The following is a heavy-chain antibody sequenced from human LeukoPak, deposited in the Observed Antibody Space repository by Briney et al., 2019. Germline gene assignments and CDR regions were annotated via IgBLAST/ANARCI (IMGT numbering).Heavy chain of an antibody. D-gene: IGHD6-13*01. CDR3: ARASPQQLGYFDY. CDR1: GFTFSTYE. V-gene: IGHV3-48*03. J-gene: IGHJ4*02. Sequence: PGGSLRLSCVASGFTFSTYEMNWVRQAPGKGLEWISYISGSGGTTYYADSVQGRFAISRDDTKYSLYLQMNSLRSEDTAVYYCARASPQQLGYFDYWGRGILVSVFS. CDR2: ISGSGGTT.